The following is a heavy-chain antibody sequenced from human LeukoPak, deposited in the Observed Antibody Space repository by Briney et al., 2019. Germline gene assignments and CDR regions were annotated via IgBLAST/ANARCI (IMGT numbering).Heavy chain of an antibody. J-gene: IGHJ6*02. D-gene: IGHD6-6*01. CDR1: GFTFSYYA. CDR3: ARGGSSSSYYFYYGIDV. CDR2: ISYDGINK. Sequence: PGGSLRLSCTASGFTFSYYAMHWVRQAPGKGLEWVAVISYDGINKYYADSVKGRFTISRDNSKNTLYLQTNSLRAEDTAVYYCARGGSSSSYYFYYGIDVWGQGTTVTVS. V-gene: IGHV3-30-3*01.